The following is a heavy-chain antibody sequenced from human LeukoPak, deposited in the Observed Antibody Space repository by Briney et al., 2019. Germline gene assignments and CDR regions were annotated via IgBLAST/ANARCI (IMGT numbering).Heavy chain of an antibody. CDR3: AREVFPGGLLNTAFDH. Sequence: GGSLRLSCEVSGFTFSMYWMTWVRQAPGKGLEWVANINEGGSSEWYVESLKGRFTISRDNAKNSLYLQMNGLTVEDTAVYYCAREVFPGGLLNTAFDHGGQGALVTVSS. D-gene: IGHD2-8*02. V-gene: IGHV3-7*01. CDR1: GFTFSMYW. J-gene: IGHJ4*02. CDR2: INEGGSSE.